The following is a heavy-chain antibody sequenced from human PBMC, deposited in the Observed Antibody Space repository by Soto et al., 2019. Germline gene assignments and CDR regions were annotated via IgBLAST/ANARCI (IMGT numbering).Heavy chain of an antibody. CDR3: AKLIGGGQAVAGFDD. D-gene: IGHD6-19*01. V-gene: IGHV3-23*01. CDR2: ISGSGGST. J-gene: IGHJ4*02. CDR1: GFTFSSYA. Sequence: EVQLLESGGGLVQPGGSLRLSCAASGFTFSSYAMSWVRQAPGKGLEWVSAISGSGGSTYYADSVKGRFTISRDNAKTPLYLQMNSLRAQDTAVYYGAKLIGGGQAVAGFDDWGQGPLVTVSS.